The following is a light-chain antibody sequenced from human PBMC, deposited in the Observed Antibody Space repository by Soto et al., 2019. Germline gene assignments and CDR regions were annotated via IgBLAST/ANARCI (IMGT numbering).Light chain of an antibody. CDR3: SSYTSSSTLKV. V-gene: IGLV2-14*01. CDR1: SSDVGGYNY. CDR2: DVS. J-gene: IGLJ2*01. Sequence: QSALTQPASVSGSPGQSITISCTGTSSDVGGYNYVSWYQQHPGKAPKLMIYDVSNRPSGVSNRFSGSKSGNTASLTISGLQAEDEAVYYCSSYTSSSTLKVFGRGTQLTVL.